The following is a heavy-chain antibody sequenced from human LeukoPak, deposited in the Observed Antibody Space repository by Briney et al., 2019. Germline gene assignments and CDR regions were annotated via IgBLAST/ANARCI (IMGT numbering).Heavy chain of an antibody. J-gene: IGHJ6*03. CDR1: GGSISSYY. CDR2: VYYSGST. CDR3: ARVKSLYDFPYYYYYMDV. Sequence: SETLSLTCTVSGGSISSYYWSWIRQPPGKGLEWIGYVYYSGSTNYNPSLKSRITISVDTSKNQFSLKLSSVTAADTAVYYCARVKSLYDFPYYYYYMDVWGKGTTVTVSS. V-gene: IGHV4-59*01. D-gene: IGHD3-3*01.